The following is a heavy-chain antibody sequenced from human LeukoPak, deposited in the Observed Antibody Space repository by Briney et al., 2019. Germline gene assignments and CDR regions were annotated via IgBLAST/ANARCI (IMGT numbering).Heavy chain of an antibody. CDR3: AKEIPYDNSGSVYFDY. V-gene: IGHV3-23*01. CDR2: ISGSGGST. D-gene: IGHD3-22*01. J-gene: IGHJ4*02. Sequence: GGSLRLSCAASGFTFSSYAMSWVRQAPGKGLEWVSAISGSGGSTYYADSVKGRFTISRNNSKNTLYLQINSLRAEDTAVYYCAKEIPYDNSGSVYFDYWGQGTLVTVSS. CDR1: GFTFSSYA.